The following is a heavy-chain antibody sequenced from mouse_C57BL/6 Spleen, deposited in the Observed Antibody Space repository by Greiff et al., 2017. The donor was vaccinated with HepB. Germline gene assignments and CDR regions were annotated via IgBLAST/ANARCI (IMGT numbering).Heavy chain of an antibody. J-gene: IGHJ4*01. CDR3: ASLLSYAMDY. CDR1: GFSLTSYG. Sequence: VQLQQSGPGLVQPSQSLSITCTVSGFSLTSYGVHWVRQSPGKGLEWLGGIWSGGSTDYNAAFISRLSISKNNSKSQVFFKMKSLQAEDTSIYYCASLLSYAMDYWGQGTSVTVSA. V-gene: IGHV2-2*01. D-gene: IGHD2-1*01. CDR2: IWSGGST.